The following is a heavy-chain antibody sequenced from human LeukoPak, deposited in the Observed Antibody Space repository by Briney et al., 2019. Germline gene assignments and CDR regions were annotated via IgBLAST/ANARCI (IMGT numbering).Heavy chain of an antibody. CDR1: GFTFSNYW. Sequence: GGSLRLSCAASGFTFSNYWMSWVRQAPGKGLEWVADIKHDGSEKYYVDSVKGRFTIFRDNAKNSLYLQMNRLTPEDTAVYYCAKGGPGIAAADYCGEATLVTAPS. CDR2: IKHDGSEK. D-gene: IGHD6-13*01. V-gene: IGHV3-7*02. J-gene: IGHJ4*02. CDR3: AKGGPGIAAADY.